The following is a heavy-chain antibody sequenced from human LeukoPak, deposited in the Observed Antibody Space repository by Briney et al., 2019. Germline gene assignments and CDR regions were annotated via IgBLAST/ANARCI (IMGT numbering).Heavy chain of an antibody. D-gene: IGHD3-16*02. V-gene: IGHV1-46*01. Sequence: GASVKVSCKASGYTFTSYYMHWVRLAPGQGFEWMGTINPSGGSTRYAQKFQGRVTMTRDMSTSTVYMELSSLRSEDTAVYYCARDALRLGELSLSFDYWGQGTPVTVSS. CDR2: INPSGGST. CDR3: ARDALRLGELSLSFDY. J-gene: IGHJ4*02. CDR1: GYTFTSYY.